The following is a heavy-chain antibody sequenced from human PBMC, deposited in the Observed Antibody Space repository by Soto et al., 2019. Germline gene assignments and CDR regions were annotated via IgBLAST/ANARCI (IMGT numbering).Heavy chain of an antibody. CDR1: CGTFRGYY. CDR2: INQSGST. V-gene: IGHV4-34*01. D-gene: IGHD3-22*01. CDR3: ARARSYDRSGYYYNGFDY. Sequence: PSETLSLTWAVYCGTFRGYYWSWIRQTPEKGLEWIGEINQSGSTNYIPSLKSRLTISVDTSKNQFSLQLTSVTAADTAVYYCARARSYDRSGYYYNGFDYWGQGTLVTVSS. J-gene: IGHJ4*02.